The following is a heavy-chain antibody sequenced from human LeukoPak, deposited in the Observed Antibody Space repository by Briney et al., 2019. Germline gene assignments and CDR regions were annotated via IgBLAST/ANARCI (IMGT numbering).Heavy chain of an antibody. CDR3: AREGHGPFWFDP. D-gene: IGHD5-24*01. J-gene: IGHJ5*02. CDR1: GGTFSSYA. V-gene: IGHV1-69*01. Sequence: GSSVTVSCKASGGTFSSYAISWVRQAPGQGPEWMGGIIPIFGTANYAQKFQGRVTITADESTSTAYMELSSLRSEDTAVYYCAREGHGPFWFDPWGQGTLVTVSS. CDR2: IIPIFGTA.